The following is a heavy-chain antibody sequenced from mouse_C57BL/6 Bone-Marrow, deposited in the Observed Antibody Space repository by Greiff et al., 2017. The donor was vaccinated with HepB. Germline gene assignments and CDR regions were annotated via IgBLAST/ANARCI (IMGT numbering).Heavy chain of an antibody. CDR3: ASPFGNYDGSFDV. CDR2: ISNGGSYT. D-gene: IGHD2-1*01. J-gene: IGHJ1*01. CDR1: GFTFSNYG. V-gene: IGHV5-6*01. Sequence: EVKLMESGGDLEKPGGSLKLSCAASGFTFSNYGMSWVRQTPDKRLEWVATISNGGSYTYYPDSVKGRFTISRDNATNTLYLQMSSLQSENTAIYYCASPFGNYDGSFDVWGAGTTVTVSS.